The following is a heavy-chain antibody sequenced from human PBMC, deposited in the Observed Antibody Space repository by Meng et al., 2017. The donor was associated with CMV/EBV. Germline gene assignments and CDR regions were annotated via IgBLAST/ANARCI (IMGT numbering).Heavy chain of an antibody. Sequence: EAGPGLVKPSGTLSLTCPASGGSISSYYWSWIRQPAGKGLEWIGRIYTSGSTNYNPSLKSRVTMSVDTSKNQFSLKLSPVTAADTAVYYCARDSSGWYPHFDYWGQGTLVTVSS. J-gene: IGHJ4*02. CDR3: ARDSSGWYPHFDY. CDR1: GGSISSYY. D-gene: IGHD6-19*01. V-gene: IGHV4-4*07. CDR2: IYTSGST.